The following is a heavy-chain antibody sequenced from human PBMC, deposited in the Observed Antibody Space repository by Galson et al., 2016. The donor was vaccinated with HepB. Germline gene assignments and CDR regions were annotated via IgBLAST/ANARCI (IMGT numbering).Heavy chain of an antibody. CDR3: AKMKAAAGAMGYFSH. Sequence: ETLSLTCNVSGGSISGYYWSWIRQSPQRGLEWIGNIYDSGSTTYKPSLNSRVSISLDTSKNQFFLSLSSVTAADTAVYFCAKMKAAAGAMGYFSHWGQGILITVSS. CDR1: GGSISGYY. J-gene: IGHJ1*01. D-gene: IGHD6-13*01. CDR2: IYDSGST. V-gene: IGHV4-59*01.